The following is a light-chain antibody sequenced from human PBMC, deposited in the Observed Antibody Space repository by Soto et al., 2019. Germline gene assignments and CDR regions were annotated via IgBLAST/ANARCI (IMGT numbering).Light chain of an antibody. J-gene: IGKJ1*01. CDR3: QQYNSLWT. CDR1: QSISSW. V-gene: IGKV1-5*01. CDR2: DAS. Sequence: DIPMTQSPSTLSASVGDRVTITCRASQSISSWLAWYQQKPGKAPKLLIYDASSLESGVPSRFSGSGSGTEFTLTISSLQPDDFATSYCQQYNSLWTFGQGTKVEIK.